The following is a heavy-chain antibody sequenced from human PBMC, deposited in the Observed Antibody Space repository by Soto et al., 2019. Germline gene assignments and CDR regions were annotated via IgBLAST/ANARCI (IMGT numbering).Heavy chain of an antibody. Sequence: GGSLRLSCAASGFTFDDYAMHWVRQAPGKGLEWVSGISWNSGSIGYADSVKGRFTISRDNAKNSLYLQMNSLRAEDTALYYCAKGLRFLEWFSPVDYWGQGTLVTVSS. CDR1: GFTFDDYA. V-gene: IGHV3-9*01. D-gene: IGHD3-3*01. CDR2: ISWNSGSI. CDR3: AKGLRFLEWFSPVDY. J-gene: IGHJ4*02.